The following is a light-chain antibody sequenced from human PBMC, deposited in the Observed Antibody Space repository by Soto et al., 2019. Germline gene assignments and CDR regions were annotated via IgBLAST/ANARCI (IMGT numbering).Light chain of an antibody. CDR2: AAS. J-gene: IGKJ1*01. CDR3: QQSDSTSWT. Sequence: DIQMTQSPSSLSASVGDRVTITCRASQSISSYLNWYQQKPGKAPKLLIYAASSLQSGVPSRFSGGGSGADFTLTISTLQPEDFATYYCQQSDSTSWTFGQGTKVEIK. V-gene: IGKV1-39*01. CDR1: QSISSY.